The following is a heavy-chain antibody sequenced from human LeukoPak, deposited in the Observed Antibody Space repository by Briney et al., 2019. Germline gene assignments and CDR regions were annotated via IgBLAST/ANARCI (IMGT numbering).Heavy chain of an antibody. J-gene: IGHJ5*02. CDR3: AREDSGSYIGWFDP. D-gene: IGHD1-26*01. V-gene: IGHV3-66*01. CDR2: IYSGGST. CDR1: GFTVSSNY. Sequence: GGSLRLSCAASGFTVSSNYMSWVRQAPGKGLEWVSVIYSGGSTYYADSVKGRFTISRDNSKNTLYLQMNSLRAEDTAVYYCAREDSGSYIGWFDPWGQGTLVTVSS.